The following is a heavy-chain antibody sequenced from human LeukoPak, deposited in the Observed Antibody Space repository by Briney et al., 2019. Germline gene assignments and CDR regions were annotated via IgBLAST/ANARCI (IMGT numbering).Heavy chain of an antibody. Sequence: GGSLRLSCAASGFTFSTFWMHWVRQAPGKGLVWVSRINSDGSSTVYADSVKGRFTISRDNAKNTLYLQMNSLRAYDTAVYYCARSEYSSTWYGDYYYYYMDVWGKGTTVTVSS. CDR1: GFTFSTFW. J-gene: IGHJ6*03. CDR2: INSDGSST. D-gene: IGHD6-13*01. V-gene: IGHV3-74*01. CDR3: ARSEYSSTWYGDYYYYYMDV.